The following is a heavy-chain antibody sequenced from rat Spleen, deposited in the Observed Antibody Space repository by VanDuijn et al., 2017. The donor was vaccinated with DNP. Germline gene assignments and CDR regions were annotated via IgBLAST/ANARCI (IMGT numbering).Heavy chain of an antibody. CDR2: IRNSGST. V-gene: IGHV3-1*01. CDR3: ARLEFGGYTYYFDY. J-gene: IGHJ2*01. D-gene: IGHD1-11*01. CDR1: GYSITSNY. Sequence: EVQLQESGPGLVKPSQSLSLTCSVTGYSITSNYWGWIRKFPGNKMEWIGPIRNSGSTTYNPSLKSRISITRDTSKNQFFLQLNSVTTEDTATYYCARLEFGGYTYYFDYWGQGVMVTVSS.